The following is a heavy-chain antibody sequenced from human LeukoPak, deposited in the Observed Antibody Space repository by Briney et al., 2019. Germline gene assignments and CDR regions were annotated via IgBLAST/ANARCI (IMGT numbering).Heavy chain of an antibody. J-gene: IGHJ4*02. CDR1: GYTFTGYY. Sequence: ASVKVSCKASGYTFTGYYMHWVRQAPGQGLEWMGWINPNSGGTNYAQKFQGRVTMTRDTSISTAYMELSRLRSDDSAVYYCARESDIVVVPAAMDYWGQGTLVTVSS. V-gene: IGHV1-2*02. CDR2: INPNSGGT. D-gene: IGHD2-2*01. CDR3: ARESDIVVVPAAMDY.